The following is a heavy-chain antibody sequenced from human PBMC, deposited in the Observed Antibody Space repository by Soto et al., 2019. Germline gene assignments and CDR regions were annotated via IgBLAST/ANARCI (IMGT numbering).Heavy chain of an antibody. CDR3: ARANYISSCYIGSWFDP. CDR1: GGTFNSYT. Sequence: ASVKVSCKASGGTFNSYTISWVRQAPGQGLEWIGGFIPIFNTGNYAQKFQGRVTITADESARTVYMVLSSLRSEDTAVYFCARANYISSCYIGSWFDPWGRGTQFPVSS. J-gene: IGHJ5*02. V-gene: IGHV1-69*13. CDR2: FIPIFNTG. D-gene: IGHD6-13*01.